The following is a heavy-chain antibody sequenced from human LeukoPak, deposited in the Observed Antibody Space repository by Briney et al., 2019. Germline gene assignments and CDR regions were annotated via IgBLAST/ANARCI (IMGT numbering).Heavy chain of an antibody. D-gene: IGHD5-24*01. CDR3: ARLDGYMGSVSH. CDR1: GFTFRTYW. V-gene: IGHV3-7*01. CDR2: IHPDGIEK. Sequence: GGSLRLSCAASGFTFRTYWMSWVRQAPGKGLEWVANIHPDGIEKYHVDSVKGRFTISRDNAKKSLYLQMNSLRAEDTAVYYCARLDGYMGSVSHWGQGTLVTVSS. J-gene: IGHJ4*02.